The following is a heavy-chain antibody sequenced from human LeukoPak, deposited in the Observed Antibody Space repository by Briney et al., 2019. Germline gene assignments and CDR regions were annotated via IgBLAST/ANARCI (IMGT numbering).Heavy chain of an antibody. D-gene: IGHD1-26*01. Sequence: ASVKVSCKASGYTFTSYAMNWVRQAPGQGLEWMGWINTNTGNPTYAQGFTERFVFSLDTSVSTAYLQISSLKAEDTAVYYCARAIKVGIPDAFDIWGQGTMVTVSS. CDR3: ARAIKVGIPDAFDI. V-gene: IGHV7-4-1*02. CDR2: INTNTGNP. CDR1: GYTFTSYA. J-gene: IGHJ3*02.